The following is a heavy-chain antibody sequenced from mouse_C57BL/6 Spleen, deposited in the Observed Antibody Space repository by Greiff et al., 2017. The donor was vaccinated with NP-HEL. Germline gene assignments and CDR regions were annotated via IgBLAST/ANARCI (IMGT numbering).Heavy chain of an antibody. Sequence: VQLQQSGPELVKPGASVKISCKASGYSFTGYYMNWVKQSPEKSLEWIGEINPSTGGTTYNQKFKAKATLTVDKSSSTAYMQLKSLTSEDSAVYYCARDFSDYMFAYWGQGTLVTVSA. V-gene: IGHV1-42*01. CDR2: INPSTGGT. CDR1: GYSFTGYY. D-gene: IGHD2-4*01. J-gene: IGHJ3*01. CDR3: ARDFSDYMFAY.